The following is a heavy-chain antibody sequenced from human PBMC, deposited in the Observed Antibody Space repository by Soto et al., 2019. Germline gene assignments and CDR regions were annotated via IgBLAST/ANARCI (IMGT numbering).Heavy chain of an antibody. Sequence: QLQLQESGPGLVKPSETLSLTCTVSGGSISSSSYYWGWIRQPSGKGLEWIGSIYYSGSTYYNPSLKSRVTISVDTSKNQFSLKLSSVTAADTAVYYCASRARGPGGLGGAWYFDYWGQGTLVTVSS. J-gene: IGHJ4*02. CDR1: GGSISSSSYY. CDR3: ASRARGPGGLGGAWYFDY. V-gene: IGHV4-39*01. CDR2: IYYSGST. D-gene: IGHD7-27*01.